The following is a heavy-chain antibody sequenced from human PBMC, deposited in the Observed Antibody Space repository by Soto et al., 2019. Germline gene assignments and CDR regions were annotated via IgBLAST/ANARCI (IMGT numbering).Heavy chain of an antibody. CDR1: GGTFSSYS. Sequence: SVKVSCKASGGTFSSYSISWVLQAPGQGLEWMGGIIPIFGTANYAQKFQGRVTITADESTSTAYMELSSLRSEDTAVYCCARDPNRGYGMDVWGQGTTVTVSS. J-gene: IGHJ6*02. CDR2: IIPIFGTA. D-gene: IGHD5-12*01. CDR3: ARDPNRGYGMDV. V-gene: IGHV1-69*13.